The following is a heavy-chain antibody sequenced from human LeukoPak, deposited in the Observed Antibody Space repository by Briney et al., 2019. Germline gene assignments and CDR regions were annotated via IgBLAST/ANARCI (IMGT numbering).Heavy chain of an antibody. CDR2: IYSGGST. Sequence: QPGRSLRLSCAASGFTVSSNYMSWVRQAPGKGLEWVSVIYSGGSTYYADSVKGRFTISRDNSKDTLYLQMNSLRAEDTAVYYCANPGMVRGALGYFDYWGQGTLVTVSS. CDR3: ANPGMVRGALGYFDY. CDR1: GFTVSSNY. D-gene: IGHD3-10*01. V-gene: IGHV3-66*02. J-gene: IGHJ4*02.